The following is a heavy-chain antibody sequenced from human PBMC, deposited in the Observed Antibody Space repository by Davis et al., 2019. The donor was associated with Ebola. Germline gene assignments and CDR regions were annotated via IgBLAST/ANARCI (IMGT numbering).Heavy chain of an antibody. CDR2: ITGRGGDT. D-gene: IGHD2-2*01. CDR1: GFTFDMFA. CDR3: AKTKAPMANRVPPAGLDS. V-gene: IGHV3-23*01. Sequence: PGGSLRLSCAASGFTFDMFAMNWVRQAPGMGLEWVSTITGRGGDTYYADSVQGRFTISRDNSGDTVNLQMNSLRAEDTAVYYCAKTKAPMANRVPPAGLDSWGQGTLVTVAS. J-gene: IGHJ4*02.